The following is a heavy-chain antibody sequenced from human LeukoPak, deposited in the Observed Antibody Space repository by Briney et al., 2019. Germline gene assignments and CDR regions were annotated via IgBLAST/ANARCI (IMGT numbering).Heavy chain of an antibody. CDR3: ARRSSSGWYGFDY. Sequence: TLSLTCTVSGGSISSYYWSWIRQPPGKGLEWIGYIYYSGSTNYNPSLKSRVTISVDTSKNQFSLKLSSVTAADTAVYYCARRSSSGWYGFDYWGQGTLVTVSS. CDR2: IYYSGST. CDR1: GGSISSYY. V-gene: IGHV4-59*08. D-gene: IGHD6-19*01. J-gene: IGHJ4*02.